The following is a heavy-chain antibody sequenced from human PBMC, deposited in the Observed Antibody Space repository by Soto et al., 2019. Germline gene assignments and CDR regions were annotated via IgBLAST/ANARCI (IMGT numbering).Heavy chain of an antibody. Sequence: QVQLQQWGAGLLKPSETPSLTCAVYGGSFSGYYWSWIRQPPGKGLEWIGEINHSGSTNYNPSLKSRVTISVDTSKNQFSLKLSSVTAADTAVYYCARCPSGGTHPYYFDYWGQGTLVTVSS. J-gene: IGHJ4*02. CDR2: INHSGST. CDR1: GGSFSGYY. V-gene: IGHV4-34*01. CDR3: ARCPSGGTHPYYFDY. D-gene: IGHD2-8*02.